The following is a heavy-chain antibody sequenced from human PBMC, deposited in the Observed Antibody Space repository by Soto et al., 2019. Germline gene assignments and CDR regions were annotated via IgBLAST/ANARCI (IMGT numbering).Heavy chain of an antibody. CDR1: GGTFRSYV. J-gene: IGHJ4*02. Sequence: QVQLVQSGAEVKKPGSSVKVSCKASGGTFRSYVTSWVRQAPGQGLEWLGGIIPMYGTTYYALTFQGRVTISADESTSTAFMELSSLRSEDTAVYYCARIGTLDWIDDYWGQGTLVTVSS. CDR3: ARIGTLDWIDDY. CDR2: IIPMYGTT. D-gene: IGHD1-1*01. V-gene: IGHV1-69*12.